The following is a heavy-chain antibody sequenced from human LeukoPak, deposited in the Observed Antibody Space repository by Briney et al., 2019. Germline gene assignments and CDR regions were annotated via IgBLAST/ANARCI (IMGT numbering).Heavy chain of an antibody. J-gene: IGHJ4*02. CDR3: ASLGSGYSYGYAVDY. CDR2: IKEDGSEK. CDR1: GLNFSSRW. V-gene: IGHV3-7*01. Sequence: GGSLRLSCAASGLNFSSRWMNWVRQAPGQGLEWVASIKEDGSEKHYVDSVKGRFTISRDNAKNSLYLQMNSLRAEDTAVYYCASLGSGYSYGYAVDYWGQGTLVTVSS. D-gene: IGHD5-18*01.